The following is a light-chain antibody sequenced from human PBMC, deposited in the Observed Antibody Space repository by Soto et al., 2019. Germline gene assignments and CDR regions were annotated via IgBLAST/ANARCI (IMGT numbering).Light chain of an antibody. J-gene: IGLJ2*01. Sequence: QSVLTQPPSMSGAPGQRVTISCTGSSSNIGAGYDVHWYQQLPGTAPKLLIYGNSNRPSGVPDRFSGSKSGTSASLAITGLQAEDEADYYCQSYDSSLSGLLFGGGTKLTVL. CDR2: GNS. V-gene: IGLV1-40*01. CDR1: SSNIGAGYD. CDR3: QSYDSSLSGLL.